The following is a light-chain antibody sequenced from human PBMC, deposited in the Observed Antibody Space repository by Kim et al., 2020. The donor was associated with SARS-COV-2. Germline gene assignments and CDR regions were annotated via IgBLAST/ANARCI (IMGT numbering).Light chain of an antibody. J-gene: IGLJ2*01. V-gene: IGLV1-44*01. CDR3: ATWDDSLNGVV. CDR2: SDY. CDR1: NSNIGGNT. Sequence: GQRVTISCSGSNSNIGGNTLNWYQQLPGAAPKLLIYSDYQRPSGVPDRFSGSKSGTSASLAISGVQSEDEADYYCATWDDSLNGVVFGGGTQLTVL.